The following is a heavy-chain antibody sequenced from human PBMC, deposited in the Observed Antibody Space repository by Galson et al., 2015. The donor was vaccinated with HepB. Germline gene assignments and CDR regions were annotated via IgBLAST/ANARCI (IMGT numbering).Heavy chain of an antibody. CDR2: IKQDGSEK. CDR3: ARDFVYLWSFEDMPQK. V-gene: IGHV3-7*01. J-gene: IGHJ4*02. Sequence: SLRLSCAASGFTLSDYWMSWVRQAPGKGLEWVANIKQDGSEKYYVDSVKGRYTISRDNAKSSLYLQMNSLRVEDTAVYYCARDFVYLWSFEDMPQKWGQGTLATVSS. D-gene: IGHD3-10*01. CDR1: GFTLSDYW.